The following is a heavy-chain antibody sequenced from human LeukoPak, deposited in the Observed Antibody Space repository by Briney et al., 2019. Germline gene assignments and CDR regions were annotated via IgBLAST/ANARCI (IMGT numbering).Heavy chain of an antibody. D-gene: IGHD3-10*01. J-gene: IGHJ5*02. V-gene: IGHV4-59*01. Sequence: SETLSLTCTVSGGSISSYYWSWIRQPPGKGLEWIGYIYYSGSTNYDPSLKSRVTISVDTSKNQFSLKLSSVTAADTAVYYCARGGSGSYPNWFDPWGQGTLVTVSS. CDR1: GGSISSYY. CDR2: IYYSGST. CDR3: ARGGSGSYPNWFDP.